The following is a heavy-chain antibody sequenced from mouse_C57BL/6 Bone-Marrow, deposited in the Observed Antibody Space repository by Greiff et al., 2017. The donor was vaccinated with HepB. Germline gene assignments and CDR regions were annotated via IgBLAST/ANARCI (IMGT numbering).Heavy chain of an antibody. Sequence: DVKLVESGGGLVQSGRSLRLSCATSGFTFSDFYMEWVRQAPGKGLEWIAASRNKANDYTTEYSASVKGQFIVSRDTSQSILYLQMNALRGEDTAIYYCARDAELGRGFAYWGQGTLVTVSA. CDR1: GFTFSDFY. J-gene: IGHJ3*01. CDR2: SRNKANDYTT. D-gene: IGHD4-1*01. CDR3: ARDAELGRGFAY. V-gene: IGHV7-1*01.